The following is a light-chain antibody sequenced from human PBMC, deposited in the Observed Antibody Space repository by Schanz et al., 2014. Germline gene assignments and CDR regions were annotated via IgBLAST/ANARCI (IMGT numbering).Light chain of an antibody. V-gene: IGLV2-14*01. CDR3: SSYSSGTTRWV. J-gene: IGLJ3*02. Sequence: QSALTQPASVSGSPGQSITISCTGTSSDVGGYNYVSWYQQHPGKAPKLMIYDVSKRPSGVPDRFSGSKSGNTASLTISGLQAEDEADYFCSSYSSGTTRWVFGGGTKLTVL. CDR2: DVS. CDR1: SSDVGGYNY.